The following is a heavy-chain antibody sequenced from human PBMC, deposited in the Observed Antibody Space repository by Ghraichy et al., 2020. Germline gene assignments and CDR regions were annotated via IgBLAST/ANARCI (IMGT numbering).Heavy chain of an antibody. CDR2: ISYDGSNK. J-gene: IGHJ5*02. CDR3: ARDQTIFGVVPRLIDP. D-gene: IGHD3-3*01. V-gene: IGHV3-30-3*01. CDR1: GFTFSSYA. Sequence: GGSLRLSCAASGFTFSSYAMHWVRQAPGKGLEWVAVISYDGSNKYYADSVKGRFTISRDNSKNTLYLQMNSLRAEDTAVYYCARDQTIFGVVPRLIDPWGQGTLVTVSS.